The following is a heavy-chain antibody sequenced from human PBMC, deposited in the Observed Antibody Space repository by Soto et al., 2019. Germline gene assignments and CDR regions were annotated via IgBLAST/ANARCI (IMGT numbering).Heavy chain of an antibody. CDR3: ARGSPTTVTTWFDP. J-gene: IGHJ5*02. CDR2: IIPVFGKA. CDR1: GGTFSNFA. V-gene: IGHV1-69*01. D-gene: IGHD4-17*01. Sequence: QLQLVQPGAEVKKPGSSVKVSCKASGGTFSNFAINWVRQAPGQGLGWMGGIIPVFGKAKYAQKFQVRVQFTADESTSTAYMDVNSLTSEDTAVYYCARGSPTTVTTWFDPWGQGTLVTVSS.